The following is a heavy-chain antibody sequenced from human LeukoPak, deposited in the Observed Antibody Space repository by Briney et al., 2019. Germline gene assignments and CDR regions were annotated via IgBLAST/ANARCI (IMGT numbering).Heavy chain of an antibody. CDR3: ARDRGGSYSAIDY. V-gene: IGHV3-48*04. Sequence: GGSLRLSCAASGFTFSSYSLNWVRQAPGKGLEWVSFISSSSITIYYADSVKGRFTISRDNAEKSLYLQMNSLRAEDTAVYYCARDRGGSYSAIDYWGQGTLVTVSS. CDR2: ISSSSITI. D-gene: IGHD2-15*01. J-gene: IGHJ4*02. CDR1: GFTFSSYS.